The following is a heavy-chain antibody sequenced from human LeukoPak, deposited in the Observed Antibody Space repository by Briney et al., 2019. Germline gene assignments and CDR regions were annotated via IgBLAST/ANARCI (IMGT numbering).Heavy chain of an antibody. D-gene: IGHD4-11*01. CDR1: GFTSSHYG. CDR2: IWNDGTNR. CDR3: AKDAQRGFDYSNSLEY. V-gene: IGHV3-33*06. J-gene: IGHJ4*02. Sequence: GRSLRLSCAASGFTSSHYGMHWVRQAPGKGLEWVAVIWNDGTNRYYGDSVKGRFTISRDDSKNTVYLQMNGLRAGDTAVYYCAKDAQRGFDYSNSLEYWGQGTLVTVSS.